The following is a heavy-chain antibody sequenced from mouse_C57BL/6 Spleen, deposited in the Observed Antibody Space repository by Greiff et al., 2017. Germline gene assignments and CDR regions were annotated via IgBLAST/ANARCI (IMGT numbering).Heavy chain of an antibody. Sequence: EVKLQESGGGLVKPGGSLKLSCAASGFTFSSYAMSWVRQTPEKRLEWVATISDGGSYTYYPDNVKGRFTISRDNAKNNLYLQMSHLKSEDTAMYYCARDGHGGYFDYWGQGTTLTVSS. D-gene: IGHD6-1*01. V-gene: IGHV5-4*01. J-gene: IGHJ2*01. CDR1: GFTFSSYA. CDR3: ARDGHGGYFDY. CDR2: ISDGGSYT.